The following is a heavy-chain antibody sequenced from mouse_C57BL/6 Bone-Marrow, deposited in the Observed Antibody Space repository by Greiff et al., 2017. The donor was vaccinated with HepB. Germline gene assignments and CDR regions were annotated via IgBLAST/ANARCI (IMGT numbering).Heavy chain of an antibody. CDR1: GFSLTSYG. Sequence: QVQLKQSGPGLVAPSQSLSITCTVSGFSLTSYGVSWVRQPPGKGLEWLGVIWGDGSTNYHSAHISRLSISTDNANSQVFLKLNSLQTDDTATYYCAKGGITTLFDYWGQGTTLTVSS. V-gene: IGHV2-3*01. D-gene: IGHD2-4*01. CDR2: IWGDGST. CDR3: AKGGITTLFDY. J-gene: IGHJ2*01.